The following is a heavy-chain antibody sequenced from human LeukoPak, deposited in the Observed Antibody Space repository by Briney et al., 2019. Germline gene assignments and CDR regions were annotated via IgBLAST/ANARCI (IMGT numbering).Heavy chain of an antibody. CDR2: ISAYNGNT. D-gene: IGHD4-11*01. V-gene: IGHV1-18*01. CDR1: GYTFTSYG. Sequence: ASVKVSCKASGYTFTSYGISWVRQAPGQGLEWMGWISAYNGNTNYAQKLQGRVTMTTDTSTSTAYMELSSLRSEDTAVYYCARGGSPTVTTFFYYYGMDVWGQGTTVTVSS. CDR3: ARGGSPTVTTFFYYYGMDV. J-gene: IGHJ6*02.